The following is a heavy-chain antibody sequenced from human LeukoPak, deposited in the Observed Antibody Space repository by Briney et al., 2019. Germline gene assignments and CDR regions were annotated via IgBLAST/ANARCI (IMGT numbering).Heavy chain of an antibody. J-gene: IGHJ4*02. CDR1: GFTFSRHW. V-gene: IGHV3-7*01. CDR2: IKEDGSEQ. D-gene: IGHD6-13*01. CDR3: ARSAGSSGWYEGYYFDY. Sequence: GGSLRLSCAASGFTFSRHWMTWVRQAPGKGLEWVDNIKEDGSEQYYVDSIKGRFTISRDNAKNSLYLQMNSLRAEDTAIYYCARSAGSSGWYEGYYFDYWGQGTLVTVSS.